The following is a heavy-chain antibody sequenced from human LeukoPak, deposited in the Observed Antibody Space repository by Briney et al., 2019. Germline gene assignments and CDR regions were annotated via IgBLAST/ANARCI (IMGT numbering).Heavy chain of an antibody. D-gene: IGHD2-15*01. J-gene: IGHJ4*02. CDR1: GGSISSYY. Sequence: SETLSLTCTVSGGSISSYYWSWIRQPPGKGLEWIGYIYYSGSTNYNPSLKSRVTISVDTSKNQFSLKLSSVTAADTAVYYCARRRPGYCSGGSCYYFDYWGQGTLVTVSS. V-gene: IGHV4-59*08. CDR3: ARRRPGYCSGGSCYYFDY. CDR2: IYYSGST.